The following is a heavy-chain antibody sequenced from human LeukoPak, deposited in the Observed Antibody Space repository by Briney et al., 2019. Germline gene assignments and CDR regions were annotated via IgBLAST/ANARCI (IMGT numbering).Heavy chain of an antibody. CDR3: AREVSSGFFLQGYYYYGMDV. Sequence: ASVKVSCKASGYTFTSYGISWVRQAPGQGLEWMGWISAYNGNTNYAQKLQGRVTMTTDTSTSTAYMELRSLRSDDTAVYYCAREVSSGFFLQGYYYYGMDVWGQGTTVTVSS. D-gene: IGHD3-22*01. V-gene: IGHV1-18*01. J-gene: IGHJ6*02. CDR2: ISAYNGNT. CDR1: GYTFTSYG.